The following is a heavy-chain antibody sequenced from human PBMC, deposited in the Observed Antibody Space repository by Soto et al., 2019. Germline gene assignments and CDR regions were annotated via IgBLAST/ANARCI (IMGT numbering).Heavy chain of an antibody. Sequence: TGGSLRLSCAASGFTFSSYAMSWVRQAPGKGLEWVSAISGSGGSAYYADSVKGRFTISRDNSKNTLYLQMNSLRAEDTAVYYCTRDASRDSSARGWFDPWGPGTLVTVSS. CDR2: ISGSGGSA. D-gene: IGHD6-13*01. J-gene: IGHJ5*02. V-gene: IGHV3-23*01. CDR3: TRDASRDSSARGWFDP. CDR1: GFTFSSYA.